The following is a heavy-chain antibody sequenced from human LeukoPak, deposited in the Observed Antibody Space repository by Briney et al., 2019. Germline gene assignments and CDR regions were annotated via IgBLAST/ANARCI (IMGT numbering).Heavy chain of an antibody. D-gene: IGHD6-13*01. CDR1: GFTFSSYG. J-gene: IGHJ5*02. CDR2: IWYDGSNK. CDR3: AREGVGAAGPGGNWFDP. Sequence: GGSLRLSCAASGFTFSSYGMHWVRQAPGKGLEWVAAIWYDGSNKYYADSVKGRFTISRDNSKNTLYLQMNSLRAEDTAVYYCAREGVGAAGPGGNWFDPWGQGTLVTVSS. V-gene: IGHV3-33*01.